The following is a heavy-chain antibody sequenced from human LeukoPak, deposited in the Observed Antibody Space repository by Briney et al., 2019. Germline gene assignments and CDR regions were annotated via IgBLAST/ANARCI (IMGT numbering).Heavy chain of an antibody. V-gene: IGHV3-13*01. D-gene: IGHD3-3*01. CDR1: GFTFSSFD. J-gene: IGHJ6*02. Sequence: AGGSLRLSCAASGFTFSSFDMHWVRQATGKGLEWVSTISTAGDTYYPGSVKGRFTISRESAKNSLYLQMNSLRAEDTAVYYCARDRDVTNYYYNGMDVWGQGTTVTVSS. CDR3: ARDRDVTNYYYNGMDV. CDR2: ISTAGDT.